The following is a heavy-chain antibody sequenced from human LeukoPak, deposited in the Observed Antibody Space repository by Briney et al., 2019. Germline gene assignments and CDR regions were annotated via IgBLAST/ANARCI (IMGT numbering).Heavy chain of an antibody. D-gene: IGHD6-13*01. Sequence: SETLSLTCAVYGGSFSGYYWSWIRQPPGKGLEWIGEINHSGSTNYNPSLKSRVTISVDTSKNQFSLKLSSVTAADTAVYYCARSRQQLPTADAFDIWGQGTMVTVSS. V-gene: IGHV4-34*01. CDR1: GGSFSGYY. CDR3: ARSRQQLPTADAFDI. J-gene: IGHJ3*02. CDR2: INHSGST.